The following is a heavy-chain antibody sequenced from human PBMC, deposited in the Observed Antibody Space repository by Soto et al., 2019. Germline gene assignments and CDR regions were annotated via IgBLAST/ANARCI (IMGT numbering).Heavy chain of an antibody. CDR1: GYTFTGYY. CDR3: ATPTPLRGDMITNRNFDF. D-gene: IGHD3-10*01. J-gene: IGHJ4*02. CDR2: INPNSGGT. V-gene: IGHV1-2*02. Sequence: ASVKVSCKASGYTFTGYYIHWVRQAPVQGLEWMGWINPNSGGTNYAQKFQGRVTMTRDTLTGTAYMELSRLRSDDTAVYYCATPTPLRGDMITNRNFDFWGQGTPVNVSS.